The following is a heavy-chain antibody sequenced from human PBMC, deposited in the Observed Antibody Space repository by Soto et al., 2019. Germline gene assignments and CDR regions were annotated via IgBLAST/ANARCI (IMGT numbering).Heavy chain of an antibody. CDR2: VYYNGGS. V-gene: IGHV4-59*08. Sequence: QVQLQESGPGLVKPSETLSLTCTVSGGSIDGYNCAWIRQPPGKSLEWVGYVYYNGGSRYNPSLESRVTLSMDTSKRQFSRQLRSVTAADTAVYYCVRQGIGNLHGLVDVWGRGTTVTVSS. D-gene: IGHD3-10*01. CDR3: VRQGIGNLHGLVDV. J-gene: IGHJ6*02. CDR1: GGSIDGYN.